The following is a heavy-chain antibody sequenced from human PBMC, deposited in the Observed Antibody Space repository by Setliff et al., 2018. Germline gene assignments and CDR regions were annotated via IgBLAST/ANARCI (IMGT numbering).Heavy chain of an antibody. CDR2: ISPNVDDT. J-gene: IGHJ4*02. CDR3: ARGRKYRAVYFFDY. V-gene: IGHV3-30*01. D-gene: IGHD1-1*01. Sequence: PGGSLRLSCAASGFTFRDYALYWVRQAPDKGLEWVARISPNVDDTSYADSVKGRFTISRDNSINTLYLQMNSLRTEDTAVYYCARGRKYRAVYFFDYWGQGALVTVSS. CDR1: GFTFRDYA.